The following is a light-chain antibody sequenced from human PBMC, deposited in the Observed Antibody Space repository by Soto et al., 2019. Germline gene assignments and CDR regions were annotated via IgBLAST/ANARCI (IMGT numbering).Light chain of an antibody. CDR3: QQYATSPLT. CDR2: GAS. CDR1: QSVSNNY. Sequence: TQSPSSLSASVGDRVSITCRASQSVSNNYLAWYQQKPGQAPRLVIFGASNRATGIPDRFSASGSGTEFTLTISRLEPEDVAVYYCQQYATSPLTFGHGTKVEI. V-gene: IGKV3-20*01. J-gene: IGKJ1*01.